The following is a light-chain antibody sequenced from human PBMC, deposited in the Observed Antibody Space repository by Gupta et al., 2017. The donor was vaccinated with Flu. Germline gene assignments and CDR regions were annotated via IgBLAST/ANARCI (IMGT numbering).Light chain of an antibody. CDR2: QDT. V-gene: IGLV3-1*01. Sequence: SPGQTASISCSGHKLGDKFVCWYQQKPGQSPELVIYQDTKRPSGIPGRFSGSNSGNTAILTISGTQALDEADYYCQAWDSTTGVLGGGTRLTVL. CDR3: QAWDSTTGV. J-gene: IGLJ2*01. CDR1: KLGDKF.